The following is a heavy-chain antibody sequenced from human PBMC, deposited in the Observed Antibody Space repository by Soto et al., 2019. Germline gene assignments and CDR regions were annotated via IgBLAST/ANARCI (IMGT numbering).Heavy chain of an antibody. CDR2: IKSDGSGT. CDR3: ARGDGDRYDGNGYLGRH. J-gene: IGHJ4*02. Sequence: EVQLVESGGGLVQPGESLTLSCAASGFPFISYGLHGFRQAPGKGLVWVSRIKSDGSGTYNADSVQDRFTISRDNARNTLYLQMNSLRVEDTAVYFCARGDGDRYDGNGYLGRHWGQGTLVTVSS. D-gene: IGHD3-22*01. CDR1: GFPFISYG. V-gene: IGHV3-74*01.